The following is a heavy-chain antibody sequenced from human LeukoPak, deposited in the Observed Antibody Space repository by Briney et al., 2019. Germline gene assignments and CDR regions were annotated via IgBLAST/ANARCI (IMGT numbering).Heavy chain of an antibody. CDR3: GRSRGAGPGAHFDV. J-gene: IGHJ4*02. D-gene: IGHD6-19*01. V-gene: IGHV3-11*03. CDR2: IIASGSDT. CDR1: GFSFSDEY. Sequence: GGSLRLSCAASGFSFSDEYMSWIRQAPGQGPGWISYIIASGSDTNYADSVKGRFTISRDNAKNSLHLQMNSLRAEDTAVYYCGRSRGAGPGAHFDVWGQGILVTVSS.